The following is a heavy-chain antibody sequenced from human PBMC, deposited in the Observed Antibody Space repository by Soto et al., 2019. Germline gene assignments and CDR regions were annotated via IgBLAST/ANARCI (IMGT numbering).Heavy chain of an antibody. D-gene: IGHD6-19*01. CDR1: GFAFSAYA. Sequence: PGGPLRLSCAVSGFAFSAYAMSCVSQAPSKGREWVANIKQDGNEKYYVDSVKGRFTISRDNAKNSLYLQMNSLRAEDTAVYYCARGLGSSGWYSPWDAFDIWGQGTMVTVSS. J-gene: IGHJ3*02. CDR3: ARGLGSSGWYSPWDAFDI. CDR2: IKQDGNEK. V-gene: IGHV3-7*01.